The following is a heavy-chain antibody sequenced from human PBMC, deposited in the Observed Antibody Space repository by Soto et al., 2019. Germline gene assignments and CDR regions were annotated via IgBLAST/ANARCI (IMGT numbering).Heavy chain of an antibody. Sequence: HVQLQESGPGLEKPSQTLSLTCTVSGGSISRGGYYWSWIRQHPGKGLEWIGYIYYSGGTYYNPSLKSRVTISVDTSENQFSLRLSSVTAADTAVYYCARKDSGYADYMDVWGKGTTVTVSS. CDR2: IYYSGGT. CDR3: ARKDSGYADYMDV. J-gene: IGHJ6*03. V-gene: IGHV4-31*03. CDR1: GGSISRGGYY. D-gene: IGHD5-12*01.